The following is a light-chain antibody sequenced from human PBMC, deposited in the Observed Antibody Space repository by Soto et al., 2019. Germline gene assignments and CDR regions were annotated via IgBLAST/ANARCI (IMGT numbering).Light chain of an antibody. CDR3: QRGYTTPWT. CDR1: QTINTF. V-gene: IGKV1-39*01. J-gene: IGKJ1*01. Sequence: DIQMTQSPSSLSASAGDRITITCRASQTINTFLHWYQQKPGQAPKVLIYAASNLQSGVPSRFIGSGSGTDFTLTVNSLQPEDFGTYYCQRGYTTPWTFGQGTKVDVK. CDR2: AAS.